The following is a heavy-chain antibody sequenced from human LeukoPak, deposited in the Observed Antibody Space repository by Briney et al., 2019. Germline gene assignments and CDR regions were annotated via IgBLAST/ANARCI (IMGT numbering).Heavy chain of an antibody. CDR3: ASGSAFWSGYYTQIDY. Sequence: SVKVSCKASGGTFSSYAISWVRQAPGQGLEWMGGIIPIFGTANCAQKFQGRVTITADESTSTAYMELSSLRSEDTAVYYCASGSAFWSGYYTQIDYWGQGTLVTVSS. CDR2: IIPIFGTA. CDR1: GGTFSSYA. D-gene: IGHD3-3*01. V-gene: IGHV1-69*13. J-gene: IGHJ4*02.